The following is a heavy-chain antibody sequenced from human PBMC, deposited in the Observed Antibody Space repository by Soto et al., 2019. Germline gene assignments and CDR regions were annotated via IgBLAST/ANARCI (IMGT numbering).Heavy chain of an antibody. J-gene: IGHJ6*02. Sequence: GASVKVSCKASGYTFTSYAMHWVRQAPGQRLEWMGWINAGNGNTKYSQKFQGRVTITRDTSTSTAYMELSSLRSEDTAVYYCAREELVRTIFGVVIIGSPAMDVWGQGTTVTVSS. CDR3: AREELVRTIFGVVIIGSPAMDV. V-gene: IGHV1-3*01. D-gene: IGHD3-3*01. CDR2: INAGNGNT. CDR1: GYTFTSYA.